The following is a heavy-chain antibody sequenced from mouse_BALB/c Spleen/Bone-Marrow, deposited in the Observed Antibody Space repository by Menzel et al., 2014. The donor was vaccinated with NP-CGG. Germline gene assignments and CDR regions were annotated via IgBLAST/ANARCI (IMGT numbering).Heavy chain of an antibody. CDR3: ARGNPLYAMDY. D-gene: IGHD2-1*01. CDR1: GYTFTSYW. Sequence: LEESGAELAKPGASVKMSCKASGYTFTSYWMHWVKQRPGQGLEWIAYINPSTGYTDYNQKFNDKATLTADKSSSTAYMQLSSLTSKDSAVYYCARGNPLYAMDYWGQGTSVTVSS. J-gene: IGHJ4*01. CDR2: INPSTGYT. V-gene: IGHV1-7*01.